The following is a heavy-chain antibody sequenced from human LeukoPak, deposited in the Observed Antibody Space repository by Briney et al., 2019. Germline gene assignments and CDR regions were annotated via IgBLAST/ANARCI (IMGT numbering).Heavy chain of an antibody. D-gene: IGHD2-15*01. CDR3: ARMDDIVVVVAATQYNWFDP. V-gene: IGHV3-21*01. CDR1: GFTFSSYS. Sequence: GGSLRLSCAASGFTFSSYSMNWVRQAPGKGLEWVSSISSSSSYIYYADSVKGRLTISRDNAKNSLYLQMTSLRAEDTAVYYCARMDDIVVVVAATQYNWFDPWGQGTLVTVSS. CDR2: ISSSSSYI. J-gene: IGHJ5*02.